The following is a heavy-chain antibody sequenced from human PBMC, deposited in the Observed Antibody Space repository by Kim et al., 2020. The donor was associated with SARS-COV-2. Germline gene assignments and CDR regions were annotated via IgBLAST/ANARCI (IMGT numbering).Heavy chain of an antibody. Sequence: SETLSLTCTVSGGSISSGGYYWSWIRQHPGKGLEWIGYIYYSGSTYYNPSLKSRVTISVDTSKNQFSLKLSSVTAADTAVYYCARDRAVRGVIIKENYYGMDVWGQGTTVTVSS. D-gene: IGHD3-10*01. J-gene: IGHJ6*02. CDR1: GGSISSGGYY. V-gene: IGHV4-31*03. CDR3: ARDRAVRGVIIKENYYGMDV. CDR2: IYYSGST.